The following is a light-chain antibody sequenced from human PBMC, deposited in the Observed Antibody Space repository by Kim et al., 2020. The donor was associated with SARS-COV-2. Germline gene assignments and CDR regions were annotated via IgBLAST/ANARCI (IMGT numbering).Light chain of an antibody. Sequence: ASVGGRVTITCQASQDISNHLNWYQQKAGKAPKLLIYDASNLETGVPSSFSGSGSGTDFTFTISSLQPEDIATYYCQQYDDFPPTFGQGTRLEIK. J-gene: IGKJ5*01. CDR1: QDISNH. CDR2: DAS. V-gene: IGKV1-33*01. CDR3: QQYDDFPPT.